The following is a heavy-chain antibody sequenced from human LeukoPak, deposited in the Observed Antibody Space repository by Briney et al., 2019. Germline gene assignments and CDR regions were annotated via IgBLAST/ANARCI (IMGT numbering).Heavy chain of an antibody. J-gene: IGHJ4*02. CDR3: ARDWDIVVVTAIPDFDY. D-gene: IGHD2-21*02. Sequence: GRSLRLSCAASGFTFSSYAMHWVRQAPGKGLEWVAVISYDGSNKYYADSVKGRFTISRDNSKNTLYLQMNSLRAEDTAVYYCARDWDIVVVTAIPDFDYWGQGTLVTVSS. CDR2: ISYDGSNK. CDR1: GFTFSSYA. V-gene: IGHV3-30-3*01.